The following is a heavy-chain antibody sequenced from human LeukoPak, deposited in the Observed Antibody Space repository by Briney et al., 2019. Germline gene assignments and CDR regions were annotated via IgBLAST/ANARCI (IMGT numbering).Heavy chain of an antibody. CDR1: GGSISSYY. CDR2: IYYSGST. V-gene: IGHV4-59*08. D-gene: IGHD6-19*01. Sequence: PSETLSLTCTVSGGSISSYYWSWIRQPPGKGPEWIGYIYYSGSTNYNPSLKSRVTISVDTSKNQFSLKLSSVTAADTAVYYCARHGAVAGTYYYYYGMDVWGQGTTVTVSS. CDR3: ARHGAVAGTYYYYYGMDV. J-gene: IGHJ6*02.